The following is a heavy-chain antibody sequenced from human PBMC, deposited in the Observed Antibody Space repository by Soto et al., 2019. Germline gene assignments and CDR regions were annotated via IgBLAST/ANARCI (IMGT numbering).Heavy chain of an antibody. D-gene: IGHD3-10*01. J-gene: IGHJ3*01. Sequence: QVQLQEPGPGLVKPSETLSLTCTVSGGSISSYYWSWIRQPPGKGLESIGYIYSSGSTNYNPSLKRRATTSVDTSNSQSSLKRSSVSAADTAVYYCARVWGGAFDFWGQGTMVTVSS. CDR3: ARVWGGAFDF. CDR2: IYSSGST. V-gene: IGHV4-59*01. CDR1: GGSISSYY.